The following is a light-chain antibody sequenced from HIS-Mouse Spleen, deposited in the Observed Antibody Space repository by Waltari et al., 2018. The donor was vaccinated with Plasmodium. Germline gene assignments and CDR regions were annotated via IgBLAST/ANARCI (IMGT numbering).Light chain of an antibody. CDR2: EGS. CDR1: SSDVGSYNL. J-gene: IGLJ3*02. Sequence: QSALTQPASVSGSPGQSITISCTGTSSDVGSYNLVSWYQQPPGKAPKCMIYEGSKRPSGVSNRFSGANSGNTASLTISGLQAEDEADYYCCSYAGSSTWVFGGGTKLTVL. CDR3: CSYAGSSTWV. V-gene: IGLV2-23*01.